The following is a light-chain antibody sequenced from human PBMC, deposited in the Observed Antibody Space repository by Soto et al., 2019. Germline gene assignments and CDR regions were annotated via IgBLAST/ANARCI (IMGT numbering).Light chain of an antibody. CDR3: CSYASSTAYV. Sequence: QSALTQPASVSGSPGQSITISCTGTSSDVGSYNHVSWYQQHPGKAPKLMIYEVTERPSGVSDRFSGSKSGNTASLTIFGLQTEDEADYYCCSYASSTAYVFGTGTQLTVL. CDR2: EVT. V-gene: IGLV2-23*02. CDR1: SSDVGSYNH. J-gene: IGLJ1*01.